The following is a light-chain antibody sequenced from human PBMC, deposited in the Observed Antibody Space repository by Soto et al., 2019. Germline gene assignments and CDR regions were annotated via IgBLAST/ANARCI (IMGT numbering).Light chain of an antibody. V-gene: IGLV2-14*01. CDR2: EVS. CDR3: GSYTGNMYV. J-gene: IGLJ1*01. CDR1: SGDVGGYKF. Sequence: LTQPASVSGSPGQSITIYCTGTSGDVGGYKFVSWYQQHPGKAPKLMIYEVSNRPSGVSSRFSGSKSGNTASLTISGLQAEDEADYFCGSYTGNMYVFGNGTKVTAL.